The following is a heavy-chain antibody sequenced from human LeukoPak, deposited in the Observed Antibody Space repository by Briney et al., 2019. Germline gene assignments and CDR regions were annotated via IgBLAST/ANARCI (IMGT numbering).Heavy chain of an antibody. J-gene: IGHJ4*02. D-gene: IGHD4-23*01. CDR1: GYTFTGYY. CDR3: ALRVVALTTVVTPVLDY. V-gene: IGHV1-2*02. CDR2: INPNSGGT. Sequence: ASVKVSCKASGYTFTGYYMHWVRQAPGQGLEWMGWINPNSGGTNYAQKFQGRVTMTRDTSISTAYMELSRLRSDDTAVYYCALRVVALTTVVTPVLDYWGQGTLVTVSS.